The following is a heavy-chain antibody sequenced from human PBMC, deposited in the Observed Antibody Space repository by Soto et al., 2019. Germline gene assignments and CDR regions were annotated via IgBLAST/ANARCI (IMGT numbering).Heavy chain of an antibody. J-gene: IGHJ4*02. CDR1: GFTFDDYT. Sequence: EVQLVESGGVVVQPGGSLRLSCAASGFTFDDYTMHWVRQAPGKGLEWVSLISWDGNSTYYADSVKGRFTISRDNSKNSLYLQMNRLRTEDTALYYCAKGERATVVVPRHTLDYWGQGTLVTVSS. V-gene: IGHV3-43*01. CDR2: ISWDGNST. D-gene: IGHD1-26*01. CDR3: AKGERATVVVPRHTLDY.